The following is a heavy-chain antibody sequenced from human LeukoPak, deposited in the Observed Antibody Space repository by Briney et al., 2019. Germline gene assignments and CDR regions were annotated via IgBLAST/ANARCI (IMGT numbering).Heavy chain of an antibody. CDR2: ISSSGSTI. Sequence: GGSLRLSCAASGFTFSDFYMVWIRQAPGKGLEWVSYISSSGSTIYYADSVKGRFTISRDNAKNSLYLQMNSLRAEDTAVYYCAPASLGYRSGGSCYRRVRVVPSGYFQHWGQGTLVTVSS. D-gene: IGHD2-15*01. CDR1: GFTFSDFY. V-gene: IGHV3-11*04. CDR3: APASLGYRSGGSCYRRVRVVPSGYFQH. J-gene: IGHJ1*01.